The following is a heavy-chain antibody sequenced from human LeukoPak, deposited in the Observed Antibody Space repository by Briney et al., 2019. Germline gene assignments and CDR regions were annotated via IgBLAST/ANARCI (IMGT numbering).Heavy chain of an antibody. J-gene: IGHJ5*02. CDR3: ARRGRGGRETSWFDP. CDR2: IYPGDSDT. V-gene: IGHV5-51*01. D-gene: IGHD3-10*01. Sequence: GESLKISCKGSGYSFTSYWIGWVRQVPGKGLEWMGIIYPGDSDTRYSPSFQGQVTISAGKSISTAYLQWSSLKASDTAMYYCARRGRGGRETSWFDPWGQGTLVTVSS. CDR1: GYSFTSYW.